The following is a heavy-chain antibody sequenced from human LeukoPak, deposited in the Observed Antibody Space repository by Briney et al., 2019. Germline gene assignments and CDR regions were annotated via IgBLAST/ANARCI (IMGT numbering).Heavy chain of an antibody. Sequence: PGGSLRLSCAASGFTFSGYWMHWVRQAPGRGLVWVSRINSGGSTTSYADSVKGRFTISRDNAKNTLYLQMNSLSADGKSVYYCADSSGDYGRWGHGILVTVSS. V-gene: IGHV3-74*01. CDR3: ADSSGDYGR. J-gene: IGHJ4*01. D-gene: IGHD2-15*01. CDR1: GFTFSGYW. CDR2: INSGGSTT.